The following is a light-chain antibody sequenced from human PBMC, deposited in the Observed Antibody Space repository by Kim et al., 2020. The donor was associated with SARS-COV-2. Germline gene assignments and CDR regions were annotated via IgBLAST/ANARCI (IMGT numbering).Light chain of an antibody. CDR3: QAWDSSSDHVV. CDR1: NIGSKS. J-gene: IGLJ2*01. V-gene: IGLV3-21*04. Sequence: SYELTQPPSVSVAPGKTARITCGGNNIGSKSVHWYQQKPGQAPVLVISYDSDRPSGIPERFSGSNSGNTATLTISRVEAGDEADYYCQAWDSSSDHVVFG. CDR2: YDS.